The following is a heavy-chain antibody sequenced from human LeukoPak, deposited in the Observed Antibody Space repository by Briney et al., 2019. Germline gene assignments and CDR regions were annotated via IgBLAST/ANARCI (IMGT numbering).Heavy chain of an antibody. Sequence: SETLPLTCAVSGGSISSGGYSWSWIRQPPGKGLEWIGYIYHSGSTYYNPSLKSRVTISVDRSKNQFSLKLSSVTAADTAVYYCARDGDYGDYVGYWGQGTLVTVSS. V-gene: IGHV4-30-2*01. J-gene: IGHJ4*02. CDR3: ARDGDYGDYVGY. D-gene: IGHD4-17*01. CDR2: IYHSGST. CDR1: GGSISSGGYS.